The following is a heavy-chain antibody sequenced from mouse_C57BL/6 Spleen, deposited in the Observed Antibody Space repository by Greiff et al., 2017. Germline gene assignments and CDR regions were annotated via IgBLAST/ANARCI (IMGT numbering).Heavy chain of an antibody. J-gene: IGHJ1*03. D-gene: IGHD2-3*01. CDR2: INSDGGST. CDR1: EYEFPSHD. CDR3: ARSSYDGYPHYWYFDV. Sequence: DVQLVESGGGLVQPGESLKLSCESNEYEFPSHDMSWVRKTPEKRLELVAAINSDGGSTYYPDTMERRFIISRDNTKKTLYLQMSSLRSEDTALYYCARSSYDGYPHYWYFDVWGTGTTVTVSS. V-gene: IGHV5-2*01.